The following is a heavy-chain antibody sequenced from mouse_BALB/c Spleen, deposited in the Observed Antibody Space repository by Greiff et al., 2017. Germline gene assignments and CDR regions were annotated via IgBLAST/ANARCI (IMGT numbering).Heavy chain of an antibody. CDR2: ISSGGGST. CDR1: GFAFSSYD. CDR3: ARQGDYEDYAMDY. J-gene: IGHJ4*01. D-gene: IGHD2-4*01. Sequence: EVHLVESGGGLVKPGGSLKLSCAASGFAFSSYDMSWVRQTPEKRLEWVAYISSGGGSTYYPDTVKGRFTISRDNAKNTLYLQMSSLKSEDTAMYYCARQGDYEDYAMDYWGQGTSVTVSS. V-gene: IGHV5-12-1*01.